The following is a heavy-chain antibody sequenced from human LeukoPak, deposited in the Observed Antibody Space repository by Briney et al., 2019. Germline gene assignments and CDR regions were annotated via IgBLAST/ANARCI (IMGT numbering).Heavy chain of an antibody. V-gene: IGHV4-39*01. J-gene: IGHJ4*02. Sequence: KPSETLSLTCTVSGGSISSSSYYWGWIRQPPGKGLEWIGSIYYSGSTYYNPSLKSRVTISEDTSKNQFSLKLSSVTAADTAVYYCARPKRAEDLSSGWYYFDYWGLGTLVTVSS. CDR1: GGSISSSSYY. D-gene: IGHD6-19*01. CDR2: IYYSGST. CDR3: ARPKRAEDLSSGWYYFDY.